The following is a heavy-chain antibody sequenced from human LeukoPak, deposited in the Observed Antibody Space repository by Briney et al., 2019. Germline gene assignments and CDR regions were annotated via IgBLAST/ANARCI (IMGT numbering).Heavy chain of an antibody. CDR2: ISYDGSNK. CDR1: GFTFSSYA. J-gene: IGHJ4*02. CDR3: ARDPHDYGLDY. Sequence: GGSLRLSCAASGFTFSSYAMHWVRQAPGKGLEWVAVISYDGSNKYYADSVKGRFTISRDNSKNTLYLQMNSLRAEDTAVYYCARDPHDYGLDYWGQGTLVTVSS. V-gene: IGHV3-30-3*01. D-gene: IGHD4-17*01.